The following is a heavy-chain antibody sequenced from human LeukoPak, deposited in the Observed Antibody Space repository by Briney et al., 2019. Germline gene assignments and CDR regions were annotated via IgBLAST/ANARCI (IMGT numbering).Heavy chain of an antibody. CDR1: GGTFSSYA. V-gene: IGHV1-69*01. J-gene: IGHJ4*02. CDR2: IIPNFGTA. Sequence: ASVKVSCKASGGTFSSYAISWVRQAPGQGLEWMGGIIPNFGTANYAQKFQGRVTITADESTSTAYMELSSLRSEDTAVYYCATGACTNGVCFYYFDYWGQGTLVTVSS. D-gene: IGHD2-8*01. CDR3: ATGACTNGVCFYYFDY.